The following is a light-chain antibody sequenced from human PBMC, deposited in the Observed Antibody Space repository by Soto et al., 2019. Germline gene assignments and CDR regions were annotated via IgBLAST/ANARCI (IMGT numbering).Light chain of an antibody. CDR2: GAS. Sequence: EIVMAQSPGTLSVSPGERATLSCRASQSVSSKLAWYQQKPGQSPRLLIYGASIRATGIPARFSGSGSGIEFTLTISSLQSQDFGVYYCQQYSNWPPFTFGQGTRLEVK. CDR1: QSVSSK. J-gene: IGKJ5*01. CDR3: QQYSNWPPFT. V-gene: IGKV3-15*01.